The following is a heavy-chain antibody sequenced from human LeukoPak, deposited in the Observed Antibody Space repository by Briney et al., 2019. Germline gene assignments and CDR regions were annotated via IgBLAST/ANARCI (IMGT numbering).Heavy chain of an antibody. J-gene: IGHJ3*02. D-gene: IGHD4-23*01. Sequence: SETLSLTCIVTGGSSSSYYWSWIRQPPGKGLEWIGNIYYRGSTNYNPSLKSRVTISLDTSKSQFSLKLTSVTAADTAVYYCARESKYGGSAFDIWGQGTMVTVSS. CDR1: GGSSSSYY. CDR3: ARESKYGGSAFDI. CDR2: IYYRGST. V-gene: IGHV4-59*01.